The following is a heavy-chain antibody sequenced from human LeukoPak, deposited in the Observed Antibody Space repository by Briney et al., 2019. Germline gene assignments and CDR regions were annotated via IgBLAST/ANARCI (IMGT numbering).Heavy chain of an antibody. V-gene: IGHV4-30-2*01. J-gene: IGHJ4*02. CDR1: GGSISIGGYS. Sequence: PSETLSLTCAVSGGSISIGGYSWSWIRQPPGKSLEWIGYIYHSETSYYNPSLKSRVTISVDTSKNQFSLKLSSVTAADTAVYYCARGYCSSTSCYVSNFDYWGQGTLVTVSS. D-gene: IGHD2-2*01. CDR3: ARGYCSSTSCYVSNFDY. CDR2: IYHSETS.